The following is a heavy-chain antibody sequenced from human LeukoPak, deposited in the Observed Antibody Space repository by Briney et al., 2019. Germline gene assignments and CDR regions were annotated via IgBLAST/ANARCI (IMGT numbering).Heavy chain of an antibody. CDR1: GYSFTNDW. CDR2: VYPGTSDT. J-gene: IGHJ4*02. V-gene: IGHV5-51*01. Sequence: GESLKISCKGSGYSFTNDWIGWVRQMPGEGLEWVGIVYPGTSDTIFSPSFQGQVTISADKSISTAYLQWSSLKASDTAIYYCARRKRGGFDYWGQGTLVTVSS. D-gene: IGHD3-3*01. CDR3: ARRKRGGFDY.